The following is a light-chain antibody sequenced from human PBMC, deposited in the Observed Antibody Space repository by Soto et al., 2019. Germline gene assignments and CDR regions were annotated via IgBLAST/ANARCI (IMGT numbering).Light chain of an antibody. J-gene: IGLJ1*01. CDR2: DVS. Sequence: YGSGSPCAPNPYTKKRNSSDVGGYNYVSWYKQHPGKAPKLMIYDVSNRPSGVSNRFSGSKSGNTASLTISGLQAEDEADYYCSSYTSSSTPYVFGTGTKVTVL. CDR1: SSDVGGYNY. CDR3: SSYTSSSTPYV. V-gene: IGLV2-14*04.